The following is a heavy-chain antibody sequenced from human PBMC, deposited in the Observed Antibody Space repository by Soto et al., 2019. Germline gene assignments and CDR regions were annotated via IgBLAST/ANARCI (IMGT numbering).Heavy chain of an antibody. J-gene: IGHJ5*02. CDR2: ISPYNGHA. CDR3: ARDRAAPANDWVDP. CDR1: GYHFISYG. Sequence: QVKLVQSGAEGKNPGASVKVSCTSSGYHFISYGISWLRQAPGQGLEWMGWISPYNGHAEYAQKMQGRVTLTADTSTSTAYMELTSLTSDDTAVYYCARDRAAPANDWVDPWGQGTLVTVSS. D-gene: IGHD6-13*01. V-gene: IGHV1-18*01.